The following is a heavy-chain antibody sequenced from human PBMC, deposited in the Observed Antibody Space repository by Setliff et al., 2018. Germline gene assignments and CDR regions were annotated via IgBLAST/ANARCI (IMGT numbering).Heavy chain of an antibody. CDR1: GFSINSGTHF. CDR3: ARYTPKLHELGIYGWFDY. Sequence: SETLSLTCTVSGFSINSGTHFWGWIRQPPGKGLGWIGNIYYTGITYYNPSLKSRVTISVDTSKNHFSLKLTSVTAADTAAYYCARYTPKLHELGIYGWFDYWGQGTPVTVSS. J-gene: IGHJ4*02. D-gene: IGHD7-27*01. CDR2: IYYTGIT. V-gene: IGHV4-39*07.